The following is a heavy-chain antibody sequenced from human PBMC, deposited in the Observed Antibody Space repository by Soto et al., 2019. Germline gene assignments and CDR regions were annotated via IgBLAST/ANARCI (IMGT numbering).Heavy chain of an antibody. CDR3: ARGGYYDSSGSRNYHYYGMSV. CDR1: GYTFSSYG. V-gene: IGHV1-18*01. CDR2: ISAYDGYT. J-gene: IGHJ6*02. Sequence: QVQLVQSGAEVKKPGASVKVSCKASGYTFSSYGINWVRQAPGQGLEWLGWISAYDGYTNYAQILQGRVSMTTDTSTETAYMELMSLGSDDTGVYYCARGGYYDSSGSRNYHYYGMSVLGQGASVTVSS. D-gene: IGHD6-19*01.